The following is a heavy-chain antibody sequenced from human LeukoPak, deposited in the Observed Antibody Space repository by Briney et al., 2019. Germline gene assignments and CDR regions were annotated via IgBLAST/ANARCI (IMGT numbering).Heavy chain of an antibody. CDR3: ARDQPYDYGDYVDY. J-gene: IGHJ4*02. CDR2: IYSGGST. V-gene: IGHV3-66*02. CDR1: GFTASSNY. D-gene: IGHD4-17*01. Sequence: GGSLRLSCAASGFTASSNYMSWVRQAPGKGLEWVSVIYSGGSTYYADSVKGRFTISRDNSKNTLYLQMNSLRAEDTAVYYCARDQPYDYGDYVDYWGQGTLVTVSS.